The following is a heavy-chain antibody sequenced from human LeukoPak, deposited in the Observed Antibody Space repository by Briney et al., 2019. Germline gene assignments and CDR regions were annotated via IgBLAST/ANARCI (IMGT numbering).Heavy chain of an antibody. CDR3: ARPRGTMVRGVIKSPWFDP. D-gene: IGHD3-10*01. CDR1: GFTFSSYE. Sequence: PGGSLRLSCAASGFTFSSYEMNWVRQAPGKGLEWVSYISSSGSTIYYADSVKGRFTISKDNAKNSLYLQMNSLRAEDMAVYYCARPRGTMVRGVIKSPWFDPWGQGTLVTVSS. J-gene: IGHJ5*02. CDR2: ISSSGSTI. V-gene: IGHV3-48*03.